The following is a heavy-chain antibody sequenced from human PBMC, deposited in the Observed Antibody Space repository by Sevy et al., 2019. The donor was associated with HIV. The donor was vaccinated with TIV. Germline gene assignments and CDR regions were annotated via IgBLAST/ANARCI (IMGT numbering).Heavy chain of an antibody. CDR1: GFTFSSYG. CDR3: AGDQQQGGWPLDY. Sequence: GGSLRLSCAASGFTFSSYGMHWVRQAPGKGLEWVAVIWYDGNNQYYADSVKGRFTISRDNSKNTLYLQMNSLRPEDNGVYYWAGDQQQGGWPLDYWGQGTLVTVSS. V-gene: IGHV3-33*01. J-gene: IGHJ4*02. CDR2: IWYDGNNQ. D-gene: IGHD6-13*01.